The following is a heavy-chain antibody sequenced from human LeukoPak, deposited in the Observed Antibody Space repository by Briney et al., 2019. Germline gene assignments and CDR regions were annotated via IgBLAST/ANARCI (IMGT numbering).Heavy chain of an antibody. D-gene: IGHD2-8*01. CDR3: AKDLSPLYYYYGMDV. Sequence: GGSLRLSCAASGFTFSSYAMSWVRQAPGKGLEWVSAISGSGGSTYYADSVKGRFTISRDNSKNTLYLQMNSLRAEDTAVYYCAKDLSPLYYYYGMDVWGQGTTVTVSS. CDR1: GFTFSSYA. J-gene: IGHJ6*02. CDR2: ISGSGGST. V-gene: IGHV3-23*01.